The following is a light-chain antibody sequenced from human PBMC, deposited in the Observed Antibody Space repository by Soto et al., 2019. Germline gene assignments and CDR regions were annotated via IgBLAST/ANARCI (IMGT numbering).Light chain of an antibody. V-gene: IGLV1-51*01. CDR3: GSWDSSLSAYA. Sequence: TQPPSVSAAPGQKVTISCSGSSSNIGGNSVSWYQQLPGTAPKLLIYDDNKRPSGIPDRFSGSKSGTSATLGITGFQTGDEADYYCGSWDSSLSAYAFGTRTKVTVL. J-gene: IGLJ1*01. CDR1: SSNIGGNS. CDR2: DDN.